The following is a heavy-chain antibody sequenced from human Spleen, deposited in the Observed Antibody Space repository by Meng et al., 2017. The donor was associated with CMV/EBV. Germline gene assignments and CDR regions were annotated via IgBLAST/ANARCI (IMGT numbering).Heavy chain of an antibody. CDR2: ISSTSTYI. CDR1: RFPLKRFT. Sequence: GESLKISCAGSRFPLKRFTMNWLRQGPGKGLEWVSSISSTSTYIYYTDSVKGRFTISRDNAKNSLYLQMNSLRAEDTAVYYCARSWDGMDVWGQGTTVTVSS. J-gene: IGHJ6*02. CDR3: ARSWDGMDV. V-gene: IGHV3-21*03. D-gene: IGHD1-26*01.